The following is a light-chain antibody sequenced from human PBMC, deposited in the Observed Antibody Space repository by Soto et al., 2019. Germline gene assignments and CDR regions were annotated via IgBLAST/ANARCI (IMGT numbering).Light chain of an antibody. CDR2: GAS. CDR1: QSVSSSY. Sequence: ESVLTQSPGTLSLSPGERATLSCRASQSVSSSYLAWYQQKPGQAPRLLIYGASSRATGIPDRFSGSGSGTDFTLTVSRLEPEDFAGYYCQQYGSSPLTFGPGTKVDIK. CDR3: QQYGSSPLT. J-gene: IGKJ3*01. V-gene: IGKV3-20*01.